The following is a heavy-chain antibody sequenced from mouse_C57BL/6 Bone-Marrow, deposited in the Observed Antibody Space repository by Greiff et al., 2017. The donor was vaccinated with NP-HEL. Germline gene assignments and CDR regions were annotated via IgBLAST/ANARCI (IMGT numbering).Heavy chain of an antibody. Sequence: QVQLKQSGAELARPGASVKLSCKASGYTFTSYGISWVKQRTGQGLEWIGEIYPRSGNTYYNEKFKGKATLTADKSSSTAYMELRSLTSEDSAVYFCARGAVVAHYFDYWGQGTTLTVSS. CDR2: IYPRSGNT. CDR1: GYTFTSYG. V-gene: IGHV1-81*01. D-gene: IGHD1-1*01. CDR3: ARGAVVAHYFDY. J-gene: IGHJ2*01.